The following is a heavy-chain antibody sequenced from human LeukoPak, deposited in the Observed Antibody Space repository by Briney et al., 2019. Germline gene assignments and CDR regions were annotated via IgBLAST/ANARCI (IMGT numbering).Heavy chain of an antibody. J-gene: IGHJ2*01. CDR1: GFTFSSYS. CDR3: ARDPYSSGYWYFDL. D-gene: IGHD6-19*01. V-gene: IGHV3-48*04. CDR2: ISSSSSTI. Sequence: PGGSLRLSCAASGFTFSSYSMNWVRQAPGKGLEWVSYISSSSSTIYYADSVKGRFTISRDNAKNSLYLQMNSLRAEDTAVYYCARDPYSSGYWYFDLWGRGTLVTVSS.